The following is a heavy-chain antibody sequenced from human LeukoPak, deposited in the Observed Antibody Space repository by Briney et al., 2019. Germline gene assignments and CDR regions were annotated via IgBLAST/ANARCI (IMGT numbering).Heavy chain of an antibody. CDR2: MNPKSNNR. CDR3: ARALKGKYYSGSGTYRWFAP. CDR1: GYTFTNYD. V-gene: IGHV1-8*03. D-gene: IGHD3-10*01. J-gene: IGHJ5*02. Sequence: GASVKVSCKASGYTFTNYDVNWVRQATGQGLEWMGWMNPKSNNRGYAQKFQGRVTITTNTSISTAYMELSNLRSEDTAVYYCARALKGKYYSGSGTYRWFAPWGQGTLVTVSS.